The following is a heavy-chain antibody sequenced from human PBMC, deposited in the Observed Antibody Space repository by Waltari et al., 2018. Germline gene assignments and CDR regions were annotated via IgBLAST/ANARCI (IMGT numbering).Heavy chain of an antibody. CDR2: IYPGDSNT. V-gene: IGHV5-51*01. D-gene: IGHD2-8*02. J-gene: IGHJ4*02. Sequence: EVKLVQSGAEVKKPGESRKIPCKGVGSPSGISWIGWLRQMPGIGLKWMGIIYPGDSNTRYSPSFEGQVTISADKSISTAYLQWSSLKASDTAMYYCARRGYCIGDVCEWKFFFDQWGQGTLVTVSS. CDR1: GSPSGISW. CDR3: ARRGYCIGDVCEWKFFFDQ.